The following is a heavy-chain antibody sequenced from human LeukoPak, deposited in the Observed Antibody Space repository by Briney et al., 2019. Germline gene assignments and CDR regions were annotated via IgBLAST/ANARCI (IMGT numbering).Heavy chain of an antibody. CDR3: ASCFYDSSGYYYYFDY. J-gene: IGHJ4*02. CDR1: GGTFSSYA. CDR2: IVPIFGTT. Sequence: SVKVSCKASGGTFSSYAINWVRQAPGQGLEWMGRIVPIFGTTNYAQKFQGRVTITTDESTSTAYMEPSSLRSEDTAVYYCASCFYDSSGYYYYFDYWGQGTLVTVSS. V-gene: IGHV1-69*05. D-gene: IGHD3-22*01.